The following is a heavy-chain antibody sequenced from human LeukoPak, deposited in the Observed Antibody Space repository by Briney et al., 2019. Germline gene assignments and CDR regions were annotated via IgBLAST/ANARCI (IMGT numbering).Heavy chain of an antibody. J-gene: IGHJ4*02. Sequence: SETLSLTCAVYGGSFSGYYWSWIRQPPGKGLEWIGEINHSGSTNYNPSLKSRVTISVDTSKNQFSLKLSSVTAADTAVYYCARGGPDYDILTGAIDYWGQGTLVTVSS. CDR2: INHSGST. V-gene: IGHV4-34*01. CDR3: ARGGPDYDILTGAIDY. D-gene: IGHD3-9*01. CDR1: GGSFSGYY.